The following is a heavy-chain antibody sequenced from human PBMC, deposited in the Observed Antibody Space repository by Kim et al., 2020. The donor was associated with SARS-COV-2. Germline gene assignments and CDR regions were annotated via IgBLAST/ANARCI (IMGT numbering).Heavy chain of an antibody. CDR1: GGSISSYY. D-gene: IGHD3-10*01. J-gene: IGHJ4*02. CDR3: ASTEYGSGKLDY. Sequence: SETLSLTCTVSGGSISSYYWSWIRQPPGKGLEWIGYIYYSGSTNYNPSLKSRVTISVDTSKNQFSLKLSSVTAADTAVYYCASTEYGSGKLDYWGQGTLVTVSS. CDR2: IYYSGST. V-gene: IGHV4-59*13.